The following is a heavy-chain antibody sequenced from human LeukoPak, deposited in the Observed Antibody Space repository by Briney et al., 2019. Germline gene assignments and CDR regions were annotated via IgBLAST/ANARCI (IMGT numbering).Heavy chain of an antibody. V-gene: IGHV4-30-4*08. CDR1: GGSIIRGDYY. D-gene: IGHD3-3*01. J-gene: IGHJ4*02. Sequence: PSETLSLTCTVSGGSIIRGDYYWSWIRQPPGKGLEWIGYIYYSGSTYYNPSLKSRVTISVDKSKNQFSLKLSSVTAADTAVYYCARAYDFWSGYYPYFDYWGQGTLVTVSS. CDR2: IYYSGST. CDR3: ARAYDFWSGYYPYFDY.